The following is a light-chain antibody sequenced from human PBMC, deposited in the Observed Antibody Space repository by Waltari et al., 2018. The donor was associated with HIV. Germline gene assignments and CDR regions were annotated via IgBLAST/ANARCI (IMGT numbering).Light chain of an antibody. CDR2: VAS. J-gene: IGKJ4*01. CDR1: QGINSY. V-gene: IGKV1-9*01. CDR3: QQLNSYPLT. Sequence: DIHLTQSPPFLSASIGDRVTISCRATQGINSYLAWYQQKPGKAPKLLSYVASTLRSGVPSRFSGSGSGTEFTLTISNLQPEDSATYYCQQLNSYPLTFGGGTKVETK.